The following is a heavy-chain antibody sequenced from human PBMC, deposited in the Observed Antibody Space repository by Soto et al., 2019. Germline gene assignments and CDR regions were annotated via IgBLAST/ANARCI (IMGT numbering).Heavy chain of an antibody. CDR1: GFTFSSYG. CDR2: IWYDGSNK. V-gene: IGHV3-33*01. CDR3: ARDSVPKYYYYGMDV. D-gene: IGHD2-2*01. J-gene: IGHJ6*02. Sequence: GGSLRLSCVASGFTFSSYGMHWVRQAPGKGLEWVAVIWYDGSNKYYADSVKGRFTISRDNSKNTLYLQMNSLRAEDTAVYYCARDSVPKYYYYGMDVWGQGTTVTVSS.